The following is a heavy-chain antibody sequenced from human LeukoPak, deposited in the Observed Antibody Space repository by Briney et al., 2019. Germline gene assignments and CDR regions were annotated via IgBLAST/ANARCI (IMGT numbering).Heavy chain of an antibody. J-gene: IGHJ5*02. Sequence: GASVKVSCKASGYTFINYDINWVRQATGQGLEWMGWMNPNSGDTGYAQKFQGRVTMTRNISISTAYMELSSLRSEDTAVYYCARNWGEFDPWGQGTLVTVSS. D-gene: IGHD3-16*01. CDR1: GYTFINYD. CDR3: ARNWGEFDP. V-gene: IGHV1-8*01. CDR2: MNPNSGDT.